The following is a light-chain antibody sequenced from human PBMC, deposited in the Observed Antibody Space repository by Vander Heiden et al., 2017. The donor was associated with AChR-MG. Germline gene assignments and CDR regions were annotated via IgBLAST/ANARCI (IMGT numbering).Light chain of an antibody. J-gene: IGLJ2*01. CDR2: QDQ. CDR1: KLGDNY. V-gene: IGLV3-1*01. CDR3: QAWDIGTNVV. Sequence: SYELTPPPSVSVSPGQTASITCPGNKLGDNYVSWYQKKSGQAPEMVIYQDQKRPSGIPERFSGANSGNSATLTISGTQPLDEADYFCQAWDIGTNVVFGGGTKLTVL.